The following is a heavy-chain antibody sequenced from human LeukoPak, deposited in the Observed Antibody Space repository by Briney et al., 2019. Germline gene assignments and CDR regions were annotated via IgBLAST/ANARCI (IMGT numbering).Heavy chain of an antibody. CDR1: GGSISSYY. D-gene: IGHD4-23*01. CDR2: IYYSGST. V-gene: IGHV4-59*01. CDR3: ARDSGGFAINWFDP. Sequence: SETLSLTCTVSGGSISSYYWSWIRQPPGKGLEWIGYIYYSGSTNYNPSLKSRVTISVDTSKNQFSLKLSSVTAADTAVYYCARDSGGFAINWFDPWGQGTLVAVSS. J-gene: IGHJ5*02.